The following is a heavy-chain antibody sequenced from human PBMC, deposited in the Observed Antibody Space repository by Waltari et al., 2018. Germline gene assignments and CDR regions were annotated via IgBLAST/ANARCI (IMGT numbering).Heavy chain of an antibody. CDR1: GGTFSSYA. CDR3: ARIGGTYYDFWSGPIYFDY. V-gene: IGHV1-69*05. D-gene: IGHD3-3*01. Sequence: QVQLVQSGAEVKKPGSSVKVSCKASGGTFSSYAISWVRQAPGQGLEWMGGIIPIFGTANYAQKFQGRVTITTDESTSTAYMELSSLRSEDTAVYYCARIGGTYYDFWSGPIYFDYWGQGTLVTVSS. J-gene: IGHJ4*02. CDR2: IIPIFGTA.